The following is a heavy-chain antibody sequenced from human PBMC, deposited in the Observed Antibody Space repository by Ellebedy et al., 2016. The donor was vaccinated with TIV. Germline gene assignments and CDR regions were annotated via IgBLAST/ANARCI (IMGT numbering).Heavy chain of an antibody. Sequence: PGGSLRLSCAASGFTFSNYAMSWVRQAPGKGLEWVSAISGSGGNTYYADSVEGRFIISRDNSKKTLYLQMNSLRADDTAVYYCAKGRGGGSDSSAPRYYFDYWGLGTLVTVSS. J-gene: IGHJ4*02. CDR1: GFTFSNYA. V-gene: IGHV3-23*01. CDR2: ISGSGGNT. CDR3: AKGRGGGSDSSAPRYYFDY. D-gene: IGHD3-22*01.